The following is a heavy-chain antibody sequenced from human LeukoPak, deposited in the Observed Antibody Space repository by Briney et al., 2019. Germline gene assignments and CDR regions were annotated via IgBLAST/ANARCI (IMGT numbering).Heavy chain of an antibody. CDR2: IYYSGST. V-gene: IGHV4-31*03. D-gene: IGHD3-10*01. J-gene: IGHJ4*02. CDR3: ARAAGSGSDLDY. Sequence: PSETLSLTCTVSGGSISSGGYYWSWIRQHPGKGLEWIGYIYYSGSTYYNPSLKSRVTISVDTSKNQLSLKLSSVTAADTAVYYCARAAGSGSDLDYWGQGTLVTVSS. CDR1: GGSISSGGYY.